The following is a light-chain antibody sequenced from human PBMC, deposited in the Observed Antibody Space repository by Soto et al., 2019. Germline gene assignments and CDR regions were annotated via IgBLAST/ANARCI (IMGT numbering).Light chain of an antibody. Sequence: EIVLSQPPGTLSLSPGERATLSCRASQSVSSSYLAWYQQKPGQAPRLLIYGAFNRATGIPARFSGSGSGTDFTLTISRLEPEDFAVYYCQQYGRSGTFGQGTKVDIK. V-gene: IGKV3-20*01. CDR2: GAF. CDR3: QQYGRSGT. CDR1: QSVSSSY. J-gene: IGKJ1*01.